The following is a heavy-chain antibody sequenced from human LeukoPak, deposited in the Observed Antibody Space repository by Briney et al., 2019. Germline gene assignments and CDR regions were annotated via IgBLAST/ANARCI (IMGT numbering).Heavy chain of an antibody. Sequence: ASVKVSCKASGYTFTSYYMHWVRQAPGQGLEWMGIINPSGGSTSYAQKFQGRVTLTRDTSTSTVYMELSSLRSEDTAVYFCARTSGGGYMGDAFDIWGQGTMVTVSS. CDR2: INPSGGST. CDR3: ARTSGGGYMGDAFDI. CDR1: GYTFTSYY. J-gene: IGHJ3*02. D-gene: IGHD2-15*01. V-gene: IGHV1-46*01.